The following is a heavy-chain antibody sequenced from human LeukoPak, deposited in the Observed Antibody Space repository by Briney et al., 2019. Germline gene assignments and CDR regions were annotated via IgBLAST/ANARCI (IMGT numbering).Heavy chain of an antibody. V-gene: IGHV4-39*01. Sequence: SETLSLTCTVSGGSISTSSYYWGWIRQPPGKGLEWVGSIYYSGSTYYDPSLKSRVTISVDTSKSQFSLRLSSVTAADTAVYYCARQSGATTWGYFDGWGQGTLVTVPS. D-gene: IGHD1-26*01. CDR3: ARQSGATTWGYFDG. J-gene: IGHJ4*02. CDR2: IYYSGST. CDR1: GGSISTSSYY.